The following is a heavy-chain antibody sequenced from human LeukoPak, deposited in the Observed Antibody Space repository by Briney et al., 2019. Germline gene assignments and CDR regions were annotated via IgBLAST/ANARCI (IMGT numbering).Heavy chain of an antibody. Sequence: SVKGRFIISRDNAKNSLYLQMNSLRAEDTAVYYCARDTFGDYALGYYYYMDVWGKGTTVTVSS. J-gene: IGHJ6*03. V-gene: IGHV3-21*01. D-gene: IGHD4-17*01. CDR3: ARDTFGDYALGYYYYMDV.